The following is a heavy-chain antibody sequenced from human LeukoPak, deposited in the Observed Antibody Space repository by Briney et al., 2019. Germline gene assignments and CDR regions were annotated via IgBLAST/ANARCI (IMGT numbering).Heavy chain of an antibody. V-gene: IGHV4-30-4*01. Sequence: PSETLTLTCTVSGGSISICDYHWSWLPRPPGMGLGWIGYISYSGRTYYNPSRGSRLSISVDRSNNRFSLRVTAVTAADTAVYYCAKGGLATYNWFDPWGQGTLVIVSS. CDR2: ISYSGRT. D-gene: IGHD3/OR15-3a*01. CDR3: AKGGLATYNWFDP. J-gene: IGHJ5*02. CDR1: GGSISICDYH.